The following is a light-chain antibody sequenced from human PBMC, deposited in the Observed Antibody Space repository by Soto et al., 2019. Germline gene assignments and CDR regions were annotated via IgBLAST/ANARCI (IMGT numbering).Light chain of an antibody. V-gene: IGKV3-15*01. CDR2: DAS. CDR1: QSVRSN. J-gene: IGKJ1*01. CDR3: QQYNNWPPTWT. Sequence: EIVLTQSPGTLSLSPGERATLSCRASQSVRSNYLAWYQQRPGQAPRLLIYDASTRATGFPARFSGSGSGTEFTLTISSLQSEDFAVYYCQQYNNWPPTWTFGQGTKVDIK.